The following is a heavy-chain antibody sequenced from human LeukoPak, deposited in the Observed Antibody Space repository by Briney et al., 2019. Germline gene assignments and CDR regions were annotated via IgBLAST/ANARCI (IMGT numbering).Heavy chain of an antibody. CDR1: GFTVSNNY. CDR3: GRHVGP. CDR2: IYSNGRT. J-gene: IGHJ5*02. D-gene: IGHD2-15*01. Sequence: GGSLRLSRGSSGFTVSNNYMRSLRQAPGKGLEWVSLIYSNGRTDYADSVRGRFSISRDNSKNTMYLQMNSLRAEDTAVYYCGRHVGPGGQGTLVTVSS. V-gene: IGHV3-53*01.